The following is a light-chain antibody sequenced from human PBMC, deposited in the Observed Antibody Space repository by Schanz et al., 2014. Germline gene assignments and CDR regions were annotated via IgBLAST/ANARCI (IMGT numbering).Light chain of an antibody. CDR2: AAS. V-gene: IGKV1-39*01. J-gene: IGKJ4*01. CDR1: QTIGSY. CDR3: QQTYRRLT. Sequence: DIQMTQSPSSLSASVGDRVTITCRASQTIGSYLNWYQHKSGKAPKLLIYAASTVRAGVPSRFSGSGAVTDFTLTISSLQPEDFATYYCQQTYRRLTFGGGT.